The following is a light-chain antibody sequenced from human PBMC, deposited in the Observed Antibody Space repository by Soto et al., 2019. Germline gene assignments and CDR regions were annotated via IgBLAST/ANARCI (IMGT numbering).Light chain of an antibody. CDR3: QQYYSYPLP. CDR2: AAS. Sequence: DIKMTQSPSTLSSSVGDRVTITCRATQTINTRLAWYQQKPGKAPKLLIYAASTLQSGVPSRFSGSGSGTDFTLTISCLQSEDFATYYCQQYYSYPLPFGGGTKVDIK. V-gene: IGKV1-5*01. CDR1: QTINTR. J-gene: IGKJ4*01.